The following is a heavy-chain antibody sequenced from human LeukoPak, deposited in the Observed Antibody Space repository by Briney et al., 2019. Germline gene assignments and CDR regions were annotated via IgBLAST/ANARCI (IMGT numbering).Heavy chain of an antibody. CDR1: GGTFGSYA. V-gene: IGHV1-69*13. J-gene: IGHJ6*02. Sequence: SVKVSCKASGGTFGSYAISWVRQAPGQGLEWMGGIIPILGTANYAQKFQGRVTITADESTSTAYMELSSLRSEDTAVYYCARDGIATEPYYYYGMDVWGQGTTVTVSS. D-gene: IGHD6-13*01. CDR3: ARDGIATEPYYYYGMDV. CDR2: IIPILGTA.